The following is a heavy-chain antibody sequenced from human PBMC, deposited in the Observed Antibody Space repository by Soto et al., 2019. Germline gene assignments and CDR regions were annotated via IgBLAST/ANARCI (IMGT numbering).Heavy chain of an antibody. Sequence: GSLRLSCAAAGFTFSNYWMHWVRQAPGKGLVWVSRINSDGSSTFYADSVRGRFTISRDNAKNTVFLQMNSLRGEDTAVYYCARGIQHRYGMDVWGQGTTVTSP. CDR2: INSDGSST. CDR1: GFTFSNYW. J-gene: IGHJ6*02. D-gene: IGHD5-18*01. V-gene: IGHV3-74*01. CDR3: ARGIQHRYGMDV.